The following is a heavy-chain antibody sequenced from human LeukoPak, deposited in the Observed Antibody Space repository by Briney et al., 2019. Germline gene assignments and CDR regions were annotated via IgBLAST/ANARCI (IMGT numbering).Heavy chain of an antibody. CDR1: GFTFSSYA. J-gene: IGHJ4*02. D-gene: IGHD2-2*01. Sequence: PGGSLRLSCAASGFTFSSYAMSWVRQAPGKGLEWVSAISGGGGSTYYADSVKGRFTISRDNSKNTLYLQMNSLRAEDTAVHYCAVRVASHCSSTRCYVDYWGQGTLVTVSS. V-gene: IGHV3-23*01. CDR2: ISGGGGST. CDR3: AVRVASHCSSTRCYVDY.